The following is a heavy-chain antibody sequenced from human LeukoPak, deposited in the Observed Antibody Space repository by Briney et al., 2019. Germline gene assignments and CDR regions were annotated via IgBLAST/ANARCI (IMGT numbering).Heavy chain of an antibody. J-gene: IGHJ4*02. V-gene: IGHV4-59*08. CDR1: AGSTSSYS. CDR2: FYYIVRP. CDR3: ARHVGGGITMVRGALKYALDY. D-gene: IGHD3-10*01. Sequence: SESLSPTCTVSAGSTSSYSCSWVRQLPRNVLEWNGSFYYIVRPTYHPSLKTQAPIPLDTPKNQLSLKLSSVAAADTAVYYCARHVGGGITMVRGALKYALDYWGQGTLVTVSS.